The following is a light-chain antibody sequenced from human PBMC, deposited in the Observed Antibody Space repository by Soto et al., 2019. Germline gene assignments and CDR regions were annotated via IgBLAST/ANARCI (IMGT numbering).Light chain of an antibody. V-gene: IGLV2-14*03. J-gene: IGLJ1*01. CDR1: SSDVGGYDY. CDR3: SSHTTSSTPCV. Sequence: QSVLTQPASVSGSPGQSIIITCTGTSSDVGGYDYVSWYQHHPGKAPKLIICDVSDRPSGVSNRFSGSKSGNTASLTISGLQAEDEGDYYCSSHTTSSTPCVFGTGTKVTVL. CDR2: DVS.